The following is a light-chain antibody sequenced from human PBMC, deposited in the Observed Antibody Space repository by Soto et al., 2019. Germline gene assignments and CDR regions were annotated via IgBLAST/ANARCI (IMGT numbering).Light chain of an antibody. CDR2: NAS. Sequence: EIVLTQSPGTRSLSPGDRATLSCRASQSVRTTYLAWYQQKPGQAPRLLIYNASNRTTGIPDRFSGSGSGTDFTLTIDRLEPADFAVYFCQQYSSSQGWTFGQGTKVEIK. J-gene: IGKJ1*01. V-gene: IGKV3-20*01. CDR3: QQYSSSQGWT. CDR1: QSVRTTY.